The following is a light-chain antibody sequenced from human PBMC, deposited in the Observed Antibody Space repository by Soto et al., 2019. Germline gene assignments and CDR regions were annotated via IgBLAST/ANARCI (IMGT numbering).Light chain of an antibody. CDR2: GAS. V-gene: IGKV3-20*01. Sequence: EIVLTQSPGTLSLSPGEGATLSCRASQSITSNYLAWYQQRPGQAPRLLIYGASTRAAGVPDRFSGSGSGTDFTLTITRLEPEDFAVYYCQHYGRSPLLYTFGQGTKLGV. CDR3: QHYGRSPLLYT. CDR1: QSITSNY. J-gene: IGKJ2*01.